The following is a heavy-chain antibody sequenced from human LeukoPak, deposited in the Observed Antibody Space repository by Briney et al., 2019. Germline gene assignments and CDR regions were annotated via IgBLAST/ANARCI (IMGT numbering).Heavy chain of an antibody. CDR1: GFTFSSYG. V-gene: IGHV3-30*18. CDR2: ISYDGSNK. D-gene: IGHD4-17*01. CDR3: AKVMDDYGDYYAFDY. Sequence: GGSLRLSCAASGFTFSSYGMHWVRQAPGKGLEWVAVISYDGSNKYYADSVKGRFTISRDNSKNTLYLQMNSLRAEDTAVYYCAKVMDDYGDYYAFDYWGQGTLVTVSS. J-gene: IGHJ4*02.